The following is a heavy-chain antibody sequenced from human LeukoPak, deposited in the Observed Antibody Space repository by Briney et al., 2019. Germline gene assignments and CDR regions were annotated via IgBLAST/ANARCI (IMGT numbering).Heavy chain of an antibody. CDR3: SRLRGYSYGYADY. J-gene: IGHJ4*02. Sequence: GGSLRLSCAASGFTFSSYSMNWVRQAPGKGLEWVSYISNSGSTIDNADSVKGRFTISRDNAKNSLYLQMDSLRAEDTAVYYCSRLRGYSYGYADYWGQGILVTVSS. V-gene: IGHV3-48*04. CDR2: ISNSGSTI. CDR1: GFTFSSYS. D-gene: IGHD5-18*01.